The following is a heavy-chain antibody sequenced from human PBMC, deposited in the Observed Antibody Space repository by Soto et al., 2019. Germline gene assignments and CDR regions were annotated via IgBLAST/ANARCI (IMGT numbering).Heavy chain of an antibody. V-gene: IGHV1-46*01. CDR1: GYTFISYY. Sequence: ASVKVSCKASGYTFISYYIHWVRQAPGQGLEWMGIINPSDGSTSYAQKFQGRVTMTRDTSTSTVYMELNSLRSEDTAVYYCARVWGSFCSGSSCYTDYWGPGALVTVSS. D-gene: IGHD2-2*01. CDR2: INPSDGST. CDR3: ARVWGSFCSGSSCYTDY. J-gene: IGHJ4*02.